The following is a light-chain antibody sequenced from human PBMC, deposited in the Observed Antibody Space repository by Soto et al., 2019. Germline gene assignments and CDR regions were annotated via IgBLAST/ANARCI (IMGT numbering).Light chain of an antibody. Sequence: EIVLTQSPATLSLSPGERATLSCRASQSVSSYLAWYQQKPGQAPRLLIYDASNRATGIPARFSGSGSGTDFTLTISSLEPEDFALYYCQQRSNWPPVFGGGTTVDIK. CDR3: QQRSNWPPV. CDR2: DAS. J-gene: IGKJ4*01. CDR1: QSVSSY. V-gene: IGKV3-11*01.